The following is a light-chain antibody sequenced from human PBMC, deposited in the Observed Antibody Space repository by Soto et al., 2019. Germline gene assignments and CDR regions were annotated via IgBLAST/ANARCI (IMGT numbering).Light chain of an antibody. J-gene: IGLJ2*01. CDR2: INN. CDR1: SSNIGGNT. V-gene: IGLV1-44*01. CDR3: ATWDASLNGPV. Sequence: QSVLTQPPSASATPGQTVTISCSGSSSNIGGNTVNWYQQFSGKAPKLLIYINNQRPSGVPDRFSASKSRTSASLAIRGLQSEDEAHYYCATWDASLNGPVFGGGTKLTVL.